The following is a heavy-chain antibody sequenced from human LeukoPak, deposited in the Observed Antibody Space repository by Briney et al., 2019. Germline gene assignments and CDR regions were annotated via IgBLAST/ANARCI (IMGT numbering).Heavy chain of an antibody. Sequence: GGSLRLSCAASGFTVSSNYMSWVRQTPNKGLEWVSVIYSGGSTSYADSVKGRFTIPRDNSRNTLYLQMNSLRVEDTAVYYCACLWGSTTAGSFDYWGQGTLVTVSS. CDR2: IYSGGST. CDR1: GFTVSSNY. CDR3: ACLWGSTTAGSFDY. D-gene: IGHD1-26*01. J-gene: IGHJ4*02. V-gene: IGHV3-53*01.